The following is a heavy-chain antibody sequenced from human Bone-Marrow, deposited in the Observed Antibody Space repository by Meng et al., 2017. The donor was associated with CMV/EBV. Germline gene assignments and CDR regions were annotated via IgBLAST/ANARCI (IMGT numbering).Heavy chain of an antibody. CDR1: GGSVSSGSYY. J-gene: IGHJ4*02. V-gene: IGHV4-39*01. CDR2: IYYSGST. CDR3: ARQYIVVVPAAIDY. Sequence: SETLSLTCTVSGGSVSSGSYYWSWIRQPPGKGLEWIGSIYYSGSTYYNPSLKSRVTISEDTSKNQFSLKLSSVTAADTAVYYCARQYIVVVPAAIDYWGQGTLVTVSS. D-gene: IGHD2-2*01.